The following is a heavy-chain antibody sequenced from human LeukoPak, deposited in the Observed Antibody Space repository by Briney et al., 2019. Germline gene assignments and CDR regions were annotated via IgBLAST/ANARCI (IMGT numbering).Heavy chain of an antibody. CDR3: ARVGYQLPTFDAFDF. D-gene: IGHD2-2*01. V-gene: IGHV3-72*01. CDR2: SRNKANSYTP. CDR1: GFIFTDYY. J-gene: IGHJ3*01. Sequence: QAGGSLRLSCAASGFIFTDYYIDWVRQAPGKGLEWVGRSRNKANSYTPEYAASVKGRFTVSRDDSKDSVFLQMNSLKTEDTAVYYCARVGYQLPTFDAFDFWGQGTMVTVSS.